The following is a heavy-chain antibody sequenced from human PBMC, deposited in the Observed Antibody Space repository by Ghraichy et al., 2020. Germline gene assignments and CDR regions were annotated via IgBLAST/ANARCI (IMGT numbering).Heavy chain of an antibody. CDR2: ITTTGGDT. J-gene: IGHJ4*02. CDR3: ATGGGRQLGGH. Sequence: GGSLRLSCAASGFTFSNSAMSWVRQGPGKGLEWVSSITTTGGDTYYADSVKGRFTISRDNSRNTVFLQMNSLRAADTALYYCATGGGRQLGGHWGQGTLVTVSS. D-gene: IGHD6-6*01. V-gene: IGHV3-23*01. CDR1: GFTFSNSA.